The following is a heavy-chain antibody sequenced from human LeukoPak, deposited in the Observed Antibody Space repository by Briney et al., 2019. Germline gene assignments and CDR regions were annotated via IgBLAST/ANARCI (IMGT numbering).Heavy chain of an antibody. Sequence: ASVTVSCKASGYTFTTYGISWVRQAPGQGLEWMGWISAYNGDTKYAQKLQGRVTMTTDTSTSTAYMELRSLTSPDTAVYYCARDQTQIWFGEGLWYFDYWGQGTLVTASS. D-gene: IGHD3-10*01. CDR3: ARDQTQIWFGEGLWYFDY. CDR2: ISAYNGDT. J-gene: IGHJ4*02. CDR1: GYTFTTYG. V-gene: IGHV1-18*01.